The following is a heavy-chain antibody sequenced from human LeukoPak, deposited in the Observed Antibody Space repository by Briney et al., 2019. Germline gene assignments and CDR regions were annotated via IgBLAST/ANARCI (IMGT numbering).Heavy chain of an antibody. V-gene: IGHV3-9*01. D-gene: IGHD1-26*01. CDR3: AKDRGGSYYGWFDP. Sequence: GESLRLSCAASGFTFDDYAMHWVRQAPGKGLEWVSGINWNSDYIGYADSVKGRFTISRDNAKNSLYLQMNSLRAEDTALYYCAKDRGGSYYGWFDPWGQGTLVTVSS. CDR1: GFTFDDYA. J-gene: IGHJ5*02. CDR2: INWNSDYI.